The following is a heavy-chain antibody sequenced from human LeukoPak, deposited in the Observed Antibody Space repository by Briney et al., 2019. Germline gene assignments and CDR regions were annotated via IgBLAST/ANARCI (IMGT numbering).Heavy chain of an antibody. Sequence: GGSLRLSCAASGFTFSSYPMSWVRQAPGKGLEWVSAISGSGGDTYYADSVKGRFTIPRGNSKNTLYLQMNSLRAEDTALYYCATSSGWYPKYFDYWGQGTLVTVSS. J-gene: IGHJ4*02. CDR2: ISGSGGDT. V-gene: IGHV3-23*01. CDR3: ATSSGWYPKYFDY. CDR1: GFTFSSYP. D-gene: IGHD6-19*01.